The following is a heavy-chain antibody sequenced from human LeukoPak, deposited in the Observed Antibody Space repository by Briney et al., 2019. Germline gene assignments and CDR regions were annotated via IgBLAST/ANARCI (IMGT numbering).Heavy chain of an antibody. Sequence: GGSLRLSCAASGFTFSSYAMSWVRQAPGKGLEWVSAISGSGGSTYYADSVKGRFTISRDNSKNTLYLQMNSLRAEDTAVYYCAKDPGFGVVITYFDYWGQGTLVTVSS. CDR2: ISGSGGST. J-gene: IGHJ4*02. CDR1: GFTFSSYA. CDR3: AKDPGFGVVITYFDY. D-gene: IGHD3-3*01. V-gene: IGHV3-23*01.